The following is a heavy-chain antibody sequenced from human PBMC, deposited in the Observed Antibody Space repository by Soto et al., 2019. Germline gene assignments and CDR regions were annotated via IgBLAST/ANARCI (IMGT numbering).Heavy chain of an antibody. CDR1: GYTFTSYA. D-gene: IGHD3-22*01. Sequence: GASVKVSCKASGYTFTSYAMHWVRQAPGQRLEWMGWINAGNGNTKYSQKFQGRVTITRDTSASTAYMELSSLRSEDTAVYYCARPQYYYDSSGYSHYFDYWGQGTLVTVSS. V-gene: IGHV1-3*01. CDR2: INAGNGNT. CDR3: ARPQYYYDSSGYSHYFDY. J-gene: IGHJ4*02.